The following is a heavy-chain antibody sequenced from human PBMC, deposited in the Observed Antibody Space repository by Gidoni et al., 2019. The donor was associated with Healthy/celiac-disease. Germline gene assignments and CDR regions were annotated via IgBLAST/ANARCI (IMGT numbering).Heavy chain of an antibody. CDR1: GFSLSTSGVG. V-gene: IGHV2-5*02. CDR3: AHTLEYYYDSSGYYPRGAFDI. CDR2: IYWDDDK. Sequence: QITLKESGPTLVKPTQTLTLTCTFSGFSLSTSGVGVGWSRQPPGKALEWLALIYWDDDKRYSPSLKSRLTITKDTSKNQVVLTMTNMDPVDTATYYCAHTLEYYYDSSGYYPRGAFDIWGQGTMVTVSS. D-gene: IGHD3-22*01. J-gene: IGHJ3*02.